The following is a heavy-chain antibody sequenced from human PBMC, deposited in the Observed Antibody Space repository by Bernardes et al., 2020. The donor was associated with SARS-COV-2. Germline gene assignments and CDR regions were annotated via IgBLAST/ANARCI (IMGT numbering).Heavy chain of an antibody. D-gene: IGHD3-16*02. V-gene: IGHV3-15*01. CDR2: IKSKPDRGTI. J-gene: IGHJ4*02. Sequence: GGSLRLSCAASGFIFTNAWMSWVRQAPGKGLEWVGRIKSKPDRGTIEYAGPVKGRFTISRDDSKNTLYLQMNSLRAEDTAIYYCARGWSVGEFLLDYFDYWGQGILVTVSS. CDR1: GFIFTNAW. CDR3: ARGWSVGEFLLDYFDY.